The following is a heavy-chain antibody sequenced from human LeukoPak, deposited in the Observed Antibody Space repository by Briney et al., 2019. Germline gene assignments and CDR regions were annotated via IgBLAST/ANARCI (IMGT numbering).Heavy chain of an antibody. V-gene: IGHV4-59*05. Sequence: GSLRLSCAASGFTFSSYAMSWVRQPPGKGLEWIASIYYSGSTHYNPSLKSRVTISVDTSRNQFSLELRTATAADSAIYYCARNVSRGEPGGAFDIWGQGTMVTVSS. D-gene: IGHD3-16*01. CDR2: IYYSGST. CDR1: GFTFSSYA. J-gene: IGHJ3*02. CDR3: ARNVSRGEPGGAFDI.